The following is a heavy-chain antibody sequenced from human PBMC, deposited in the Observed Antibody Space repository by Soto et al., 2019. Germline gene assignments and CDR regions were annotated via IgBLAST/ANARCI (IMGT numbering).Heavy chain of an antibody. D-gene: IGHD1-26*01. J-gene: IGHJ3*02. CDR3: ARGGSYGAFDI. CDR2: IYYSGST. V-gene: IGHV4-30-4*01. Sequence: PSETLSLTCTVSGGSISSGDYYWSWIRQPPGKGLEWIGYIYYSGSTYYNPSLKSRITISVDTSKNQLSLKLNSVTAADTAVYYCARGGSYGAFDIWGQGTMVTVSS. CDR1: GGSISSGDYY.